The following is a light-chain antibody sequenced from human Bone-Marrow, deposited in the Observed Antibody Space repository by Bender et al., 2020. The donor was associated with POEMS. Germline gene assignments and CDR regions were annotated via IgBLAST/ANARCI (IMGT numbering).Light chain of an antibody. J-gene: IGLJ2*01. CDR1: SLRGYY. Sequence: SSELTQDPAVSVALRETVRMTCQGDSLRGYYASWYQQKPGQAPVLVMYGDSYRPSGIPDRFSGSGSGNTASLTITGARAEDEGDYYCDSRDSSGKLVLFGGGTKLTVL. CDR3: DSRDSSGKLVL. CDR2: GDS. V-gene: IGLV3-19*01.